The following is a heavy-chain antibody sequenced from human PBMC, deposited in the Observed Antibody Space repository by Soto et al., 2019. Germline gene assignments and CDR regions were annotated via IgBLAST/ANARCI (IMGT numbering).Heavy chain of an antibody. J-gene: IGHJ6*02. Sequence: EVQLVESGGTLVQPGGSLRLSCAASGFDASVNYMTWVRQAPGKGLECVSAINSGGSTFYADSVKGRFTISRDNSKNTLYLQMNSLRVEDTAMYYCVRENYYYGMDVWGQGTAVTVSS. V-gene: IGHV3-66*01. CDR2: INSGGST. CDR1: GFDASVNY. CDR3: VRENYYYGMDV.